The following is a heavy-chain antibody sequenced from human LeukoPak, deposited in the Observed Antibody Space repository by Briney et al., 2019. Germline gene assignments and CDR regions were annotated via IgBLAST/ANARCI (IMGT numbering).Heavy chain of an antibody. CDR3: AKDLSSYYYYMDV. V-gene: IGHV3-30*02. J-gene: IGHJ6*03. Sequence: GGSLRLSCAASGFTFSSYGMHWVRQAPGKGLEWVAFIQYDGSNKYYADSVKGRFTISRDNSKNTLYLQMNSLRAEDTAVYYCAKDLSSYYYYMDVWGEGTTVTISS. CDR2: IQYDGSNK. D-gene: IGHD2/OR15-2a*01. CDR1: GFTFSSYG.